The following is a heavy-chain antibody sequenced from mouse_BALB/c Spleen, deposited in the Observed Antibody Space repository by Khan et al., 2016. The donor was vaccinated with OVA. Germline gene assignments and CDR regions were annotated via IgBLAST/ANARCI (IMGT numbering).Heavy chain of an antibody. CDR1: GYTFTSYT. J-gene: IGHJ3*01. CDR3: VRDGAYPRNDGWFAY. CDR2: INPSNGYT. D-gene: IGHD2-14*01. V-gene: IGHV1-4*01. Sequence: QVQLQQSGAELARPGASVKMSCKASGYTFTSYTIHWIKKRPGQGLEWIGYINPSNGYTNYNQKFKDKATLTTDKSSTTAYLQLSSLTSDDSAVYNCVRDGAYPRNDGWFAYGGQGTLGTGYA.